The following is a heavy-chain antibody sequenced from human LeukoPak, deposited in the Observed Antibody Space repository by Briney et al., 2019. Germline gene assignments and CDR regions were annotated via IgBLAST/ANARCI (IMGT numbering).Heavy chain of an antibody. CDR3: AREDWNDGDAFDI. CDR1: GFTFSSYS. D-gene: IGHD1-1*01. CDR2: IKRDGSEK. J-gene: IGHJ3*02. Sequence: PGGSLRLSCAASGFTFSSYSMNWVRQAPGKGLEWVANIKRDGSEKYYVDSVKGRFTISRDNAKNSLYLQMNSLRAEDTAVYYCAREDWNDGDAFDIWGQGTMVTVSS. V-gene: IGHV3-7*01.